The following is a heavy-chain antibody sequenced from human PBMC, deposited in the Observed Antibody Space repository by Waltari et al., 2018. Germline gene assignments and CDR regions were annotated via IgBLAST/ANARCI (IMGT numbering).Heavy chain of an antibody. CDR3: ARSPLSTAAGTLDY. J-gene: IGHJ4*02. V-gene: IGHV4-34*01. CDR2: INHSGST. Sequence: QVQLQQWGAGLLKPSETLSLTCAVYGGSFSGYYWSWIRQPPGKGLEWIGEINHSGSTNYNPSLKRRVTISVDTSKNQFSLKLSSVTAADTAVYYCARSPLSTAAGTLDYWGQGTLVIVSS. CDR1: GGSFSGYY. D-gene: IGHD6-13*01.